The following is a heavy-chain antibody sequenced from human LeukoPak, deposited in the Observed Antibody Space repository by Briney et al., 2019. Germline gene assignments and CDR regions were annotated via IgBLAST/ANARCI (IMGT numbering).Heavy chain of an antibody. V-gene: IGHV1-18*01. CDR1: GYTFTSYG. CDR3: ARAGALWFGELHFDY. D-gene: IGHD3-10*01. Sequence: ASVKVSCKASGYTFTSYGISWVRQAPGQGFEWMGWISAYNGNTNYAQKLQGRVTMTTDTSTSTAYMELRSLRSDDTAVYYCARAGALWFGELHFDYWGQGTLVTVSS. CDR2: ISAYNGNT. J-gene: IGHJ4*02.